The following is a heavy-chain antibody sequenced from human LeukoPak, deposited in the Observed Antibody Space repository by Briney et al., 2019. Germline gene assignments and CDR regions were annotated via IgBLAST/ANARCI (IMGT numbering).Heavy chain of an antibody. CDR1: GYTFTSYD. CDR3: ARNYDSSGYQLYY. V-gene: IGHV1-8*01. J-gene: IGHJ4*02. D-gene: IGHD3-22*01. Sequence: ASVKVSCKASGYTFTSYDINRVRQATGQGLEWMGWMNPNSGNTGYAQKFQGRVTMTRNTSISTAYMELSSLRSEDTAVYYCARNYDSSGYQLYYWGQGTLVTVSS. CDR2: MNPNSGNT.